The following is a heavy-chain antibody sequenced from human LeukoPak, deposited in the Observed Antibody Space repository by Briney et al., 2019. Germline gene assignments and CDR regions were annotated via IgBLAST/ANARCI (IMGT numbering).Heavy chain of an antibody. CDR1: GFALNSYS. D-gene: IGHD6-19*01. CDR3: ARVAVAGPTAWFDH. V-gene: IGHV3-21*01. Sequence: PGGSLRLSWVASGFALNSYSLTWVRQARGKGLEWVSSISSTSAYIHYAESVKGRFTISRDNIDNVVYLQMNSLGAEDTAVYYCARVAVAGPTAWFDHWGQGTLVTVSS. J-gene: IGHJ5*02. CDR2: ISSTSAYI.